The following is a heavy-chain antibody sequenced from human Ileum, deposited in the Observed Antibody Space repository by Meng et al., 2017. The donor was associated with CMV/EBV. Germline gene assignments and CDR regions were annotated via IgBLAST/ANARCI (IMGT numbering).Heavy chain of an antibody. D-gene: IGHD3-10*01. J-gene: IGHJ4*02. CDR1: GDSISGYH. CDR3: GRAGARGVPVDM. Sequence: QMQLQESGPGLVKPSETLSLTCIVSGDSISGYHWTWIRKPAGKGLEWIGRLRTRGTTDHNPSLKSRVTLSIDTSKNQFSLKLNSVTAADTAVYYCGRAGARGVPVDMWGQGTLVTVSS. CDR2: LRTRGTT. V-gene: IGHV4-4*07.